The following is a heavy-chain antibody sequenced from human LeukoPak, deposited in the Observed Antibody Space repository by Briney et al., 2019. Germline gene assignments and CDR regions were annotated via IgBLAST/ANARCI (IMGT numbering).Heavy chain of an antibody. CDR1: GGSIGSYY. CDR2: IYYSGST. Sequence: SETLSLTCTVSGGSIGSYYWSWIRQPPGKGLEWIGYIYYSGSTNYNPSLKSRVTISVDTSKNQFSLKLSSVTAADTAVYYCARAGALSAAGLFDPWGQGTLVTVSS. J-gene: IGHJ5*02. V-gene: IGHV4-59*01. CDR3: ARAGALSAAGLFDP. D-gene: IGHD6-13*01.